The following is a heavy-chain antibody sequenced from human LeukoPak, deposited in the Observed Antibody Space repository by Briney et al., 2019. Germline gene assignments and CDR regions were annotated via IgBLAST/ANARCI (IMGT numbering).Heavy chain of an antibody. V-gene: IGHV1-24*01. J-gene: IGHJ4*02. CDR2: FDPEDGET. CDR1: GYTLTQLS. D-gene: IGHD5-12*01. CDR3: STGRRYSGYDLRY. Sequence: ASVKVSCKVSGYTLTQLSMHWVRQAPGKGLEWMGGFDPEDGETIYAQKFQGRVTMTEDTSTDTAYMELSSLRSEDTAVYYFSTGRRYSGYDLRYWVQGTVVTVSS.